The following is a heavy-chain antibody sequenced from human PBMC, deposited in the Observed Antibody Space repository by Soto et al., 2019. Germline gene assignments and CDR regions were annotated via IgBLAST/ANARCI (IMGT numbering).Heavy chain of an antibody. CDR1: GCSVSSGAYY. J-gene: IGHJ3*02. CDR3: ARIPARAHDIETSGAYDI. V-gene: IGHV4-31*03. CDR2: TCYSGNT. D-gene: IGHD2-15*01. Sequence: SETLSLTCTVSGCSVSSGAYYWSWIRQRPGEGLEWIGYTCYSGNTYYNPSLKSRVTISVDTSKNQFSLNLSSVTAADTAVYYCARIPARAHDIETSGAYDIWGQGTVVTVSS.